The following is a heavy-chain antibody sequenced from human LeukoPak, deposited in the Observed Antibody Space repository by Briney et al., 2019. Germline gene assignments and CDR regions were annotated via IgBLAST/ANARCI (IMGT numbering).Heavy chain of an antibody. J-gene: IGHJ4*02. CDR2: ISGSGGST. CDR1: GFTFTSYA. D-gene: IGHD6-13*01. CDR3: AKVSSSWYGSYFDY. Sequence: GGSLRLSCAASGFTFTSYAMSWVRQAPGKGLEWVSAISGSGGSTYYADSVKGRFTISRDNSKNTLYLQMNSLRAEDTAVYYCAKVSSSWYGSYFDYWGQGTLVTVSS. V-gene: IGHV3-23*01.